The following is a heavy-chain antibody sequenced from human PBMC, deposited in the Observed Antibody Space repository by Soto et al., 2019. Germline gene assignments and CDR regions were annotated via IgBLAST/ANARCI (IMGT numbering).Heavy chain of an antibody. CDR3: ARVPVQVVDSGIDY. Sequence: SETLSLTCTVSGGSISSSTYYWGWMRQPPGKGLEWIASFFIGGNTYYNPSLKSRVTISVDTSKNQFSLKLSSVTAADTAVYFCARVPVQVVDSGIDYWGQGTLVTVSS. J-gene: IGHJ4*02. CDR2: FFIGGNT. D-gene: IGHD2-15*01. V-gene: IGHV4-39*07. CDR1: GGSISSSTYY.